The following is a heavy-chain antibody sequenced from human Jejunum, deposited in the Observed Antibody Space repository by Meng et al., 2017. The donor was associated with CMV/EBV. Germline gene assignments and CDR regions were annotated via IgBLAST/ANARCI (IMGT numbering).Heavy chain of an antibody. Sequence: LLRFYWTWIRQPPGRGLEWIGYMYYKGNTNYNPSLKSRVTMSVDRYKNEFSLKLDSVTAADTAVYYCARGYYGSNFYQPHDALDIWGQGTTVTVSS. CDR2: MYYKGNT. D-gene: IGHD3-10*01. CDR3: ARGYYGSNFYQPHDALDI. CDR1: LLRFY. V-gene: IGHV4-59*01. J-gene: IGHJ3*02.